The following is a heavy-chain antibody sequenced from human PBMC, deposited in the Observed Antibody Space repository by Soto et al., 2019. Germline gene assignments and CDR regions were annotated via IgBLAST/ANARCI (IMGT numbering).Heavy chain of an antibody. D-gene: IGHD3-22*01. J-gene: IGHJ4*02. Sequence: ASVKVSCKASGYTFTSYGISWVRQAPGQGLEWMGWISAYNGNTNYAQKLQGRVTMTTDTSTSTAYMELRSLRSDDTAVYYCERGLYYDSSGYPFDYWGQGTLVTVSS. V-gene: IGHV1-18*04. CDR2: ISAYNGNT. CDR1: GYTFTSYG. CDR3: ERGLYYDSSGYPFDY.